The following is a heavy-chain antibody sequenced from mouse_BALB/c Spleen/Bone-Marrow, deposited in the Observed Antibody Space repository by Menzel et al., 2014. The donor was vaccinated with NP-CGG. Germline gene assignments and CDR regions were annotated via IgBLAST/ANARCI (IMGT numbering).Heavy chain of an antibody. CDR2: INPYNDGT. V-gene: IGHV1-14*01. J-gene: IGHJ4*01. CDR1: GFTFTSCV. CDR3: ARPYYGNYGAMDY. D-gene: IGHD2-10*01. Sequence: EVQIQQSGPELVKPGASVKMSCKTSGFTFTSCVMLWVKQKPGQGLEWIGFINPYNDGTKYNEKFKGKATLTSDKSSSTAYMELSSLTSEDSAVYYCARPYYGNYGAMDYWGQGTSVTVSS.